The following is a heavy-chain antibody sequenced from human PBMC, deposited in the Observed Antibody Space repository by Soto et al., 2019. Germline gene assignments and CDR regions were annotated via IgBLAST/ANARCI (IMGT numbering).Heavy chain of an antibody. D-gene: IGHD6-13*01. CDR1: EGTFNSYA. J-gene: IGHJ4*02. V-gene: IGHV1-69*13. CDR2: IIPYYNTL. CDR3: ASGASRWYPYFFDS. Sequence: SVKVSCKASEGTFNSYAIAWVRQAPGQGLEWMGGIIPYYNTLNYAQKFQDRVTITADDSTNTVYMELSSLRSDDTAVYFCASGASRWYPYFFDSWAQGTLVTSPQ.